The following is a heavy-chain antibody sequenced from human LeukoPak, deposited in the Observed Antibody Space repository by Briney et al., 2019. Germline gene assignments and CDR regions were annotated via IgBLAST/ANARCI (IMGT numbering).Heavy chain of an antibody. D-gene: IGHD5-24*01. Sequence: PSETLSLTCAVYGGSFSGYYGSWIRQPPGKGLEWIGEINHSGSTNYNPSLKSRVTISVGTSKNQFSLKLSSVTAADTAVYYCATWRDGYNWGYFDYWGQGTLVTVSS. CDR2: INHSGST. CDR1: GGSFSGYY. CDR3: ATWRDGYNWGYFDY. J-gene: IGHJ4*02. V-gene: IGHV4-34*01.